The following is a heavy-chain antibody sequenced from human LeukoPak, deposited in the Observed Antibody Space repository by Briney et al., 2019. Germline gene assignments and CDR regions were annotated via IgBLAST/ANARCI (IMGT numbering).Heavy chain of an antibody. CDR2: MKQDGSEK. D-gene: IGHD6-13*01. Sequence: GGSLRLSCAASGFSLSRYWMSWVRQAPGKGLEWVANMKQDGSEKKYVDSVKGRFTISRDNTKNSLYLQMNSLRAEDTAVYYCARDHPIAAAGYDYWGQGTLVTVSS. CDR3: ARDHPIAAAGYDY. CDR1: GFSLSRYW. V-gene: IGHV3-7*01. J-gene: IGHJ4*02.